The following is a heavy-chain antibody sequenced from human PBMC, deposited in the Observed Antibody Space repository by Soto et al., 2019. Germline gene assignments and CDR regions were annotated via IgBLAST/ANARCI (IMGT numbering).Heavy chain of an antibody. D-gene: IGHD6-13*01. J-gene: IGHJ6*01. CDR1: GFTFSSYS. CDR2: ISSSSSTI. Sequence: GGSLRLSCAASGFTFSSYSMNWVRQAPGKGLKWVSYISSSSSTIYYADSVKGRFTISRDNAKNSLYLQMNSLRDEDTAVYYCARDKGGDSSSWYVGIYYYYGMDVGGQGTTVTVSS. V-gene: IGHV3-48*02. CDR3: ARDKGGDSSSWYVGIYYYYGMDV.